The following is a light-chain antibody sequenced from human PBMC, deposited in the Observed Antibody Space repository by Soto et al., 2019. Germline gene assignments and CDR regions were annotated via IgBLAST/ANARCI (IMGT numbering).Light chain of an antibody. V-gene: IGLV2-23*02. CDR2: EVS. J-gene: IGLJ3*02. Sequence: QSALTQPASVSGSPGQSITISCTGTSSDVGSYNLVSWYQQHPGKAPKLMIYEVSKRPSGVSNCFSGSKSGNTASLTISGLQAEDEADYYCCSYAGSSTFVFGGGTQLTVL. CDR3: CSYAGSSTFV. CDR1: SSDVGSYNL.